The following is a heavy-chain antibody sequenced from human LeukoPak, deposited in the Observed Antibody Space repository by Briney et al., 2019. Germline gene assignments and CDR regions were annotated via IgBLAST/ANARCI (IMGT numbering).Heavy chain of an antibody. D-gene: IGHD6-13*01. CDR2: ISSSSSYI. V-gene: IGHV3-21*01. CDR1: GFTFSSYS. Sequence: GGSLRLSCAASGFTFSSYSMNWVRQAPGKGLEWVSSISSSSSYIYYADSVKGRFTISRDNAKNSLYLQMNSLRAEDTAVYYCARARMIAAADDYWGQGTLVTVSS. CDR3: ARARMIAAADDY. J-gene: IGHJ4*02.